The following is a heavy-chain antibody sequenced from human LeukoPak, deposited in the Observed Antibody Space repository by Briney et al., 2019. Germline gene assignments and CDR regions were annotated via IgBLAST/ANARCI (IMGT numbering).Heavy chain of an antibody. CDR1: GFTVSSNY. J-gene: IGHJ1*01. Sequence: GGSLRPSCAASGFTVSSNYMSWVRQAPGKGLEWVSVIYSGGSTYYADSVKGRFTISRDNSKNTLYLQMNSLRAEDTAVYYCARNIAVAGIAEYFQHWGQGTLVTVSS. V-gene: IGHV3-53*01. CDR2: IYSGGST. CDR3: ARNIAVAGIAEYFQH. D-gene: IGHD6-19*01.